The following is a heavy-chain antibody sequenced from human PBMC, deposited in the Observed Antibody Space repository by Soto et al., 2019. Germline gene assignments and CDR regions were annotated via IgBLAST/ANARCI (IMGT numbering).Heavy chain of an antibody. D-gene: IGHD3-10*01. Sequence: CTVSGGSISSYYWSWIRQPPGKGLEWIGYIYYSGSTNYNPSLKSRVTISVDTSTSTAYMELRSLRSDDTAVYYCKTHGSGSTFDYWGQGTLVTDS. V-gene: IGHV4-59*03. CDR2: IYYSGST. J-gene: IGHJ4*02. CDR1: GGSISSYY. CDR3: KTHGSGSTFDY.